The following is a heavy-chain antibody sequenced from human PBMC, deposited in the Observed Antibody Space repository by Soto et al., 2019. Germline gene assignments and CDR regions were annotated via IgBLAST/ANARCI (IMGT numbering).Heavy chain of an antibody. CDR2: IIPIFGTV. D-gene: IGHD6-19*01. V-gene: IGHV1-69*12. Sequence: QVQLLQSGAEVKKPGSSVRVSCEASGGTFRTYAISWVRQAPGQGLEWMGEIIPIFGTVKYAQKFQGRVTIPADQTTTTGYTDLRSLGSEHTAVYYCAKGAVAGTPTSYYYYGMDVWRQGTTVTVSS. J-gene: IGHJ6*02. CDR3: AKGAVAGTPTSYYYYGMDV. CDR1: GGTFRTYA.